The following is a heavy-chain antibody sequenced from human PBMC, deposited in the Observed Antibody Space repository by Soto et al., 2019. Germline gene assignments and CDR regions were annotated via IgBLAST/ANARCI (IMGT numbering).Heavy chain of an antibody. D-gene: IGHD3-9*01. V-gene: IGHV1-2*02. Sequence: ASVKVSCKASGYTFTGYYMHWVRQAPGQGLEWMGWINPNNGSTNYAQKLQGRVTTTRDTTISSAYMELTRLTSNDTAVYYCARSDVISTGHEYFQHWGQGTRATV. CDR2: INPNNGST. CDR1: GYTFTGYY. J-gene: IGHJ1*01. CDR3: ARSDVISTGHEYFQH.